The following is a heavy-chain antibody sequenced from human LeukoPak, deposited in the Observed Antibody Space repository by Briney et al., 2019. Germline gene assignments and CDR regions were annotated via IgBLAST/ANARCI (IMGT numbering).Heavy chain of an antibody. Sequence: GASVKVSCKASGYTFTSYYLHWVRQAPGQGLEWMGIIIPNGGSTTYAQKFQGRVTMTRDTSTSTVYMELSSLRSEDTAVYHCARVYRGSSSDTYYYYYYMDVWGKGTTVTVSS. J-gene: IGHJ6*03. D-gene: IGHD6-6*01. V-gene: IGHV1-46*01. CDR1: GYTFTSYY. CDR2: IIPNGGST. CDR3: ARVYRGSSSDTYYYYYYMDV.